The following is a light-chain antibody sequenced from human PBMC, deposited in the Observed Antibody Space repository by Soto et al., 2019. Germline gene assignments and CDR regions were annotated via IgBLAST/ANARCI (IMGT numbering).Light chain of an antibody. CDR1: SSDIGGYNS. CDR2: EVF. V-gene: IGLV2-8*01. Sequence: SALTQPPSASGSPGQSVTISCTGTSSDIGGYNSVSWYQHHPGKAPKLMIFEVFQRPPGVPDRFSGSKSANTASLTVSGLQAEDEADYYCSSYAGSNTYVFGPGTKLTVL. J-gene: IGLJ1*01. CDR3: SSYAGSNTYV.